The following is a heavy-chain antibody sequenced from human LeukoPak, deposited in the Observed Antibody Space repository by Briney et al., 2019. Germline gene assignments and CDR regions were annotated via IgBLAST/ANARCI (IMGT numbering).Heavy chain of an antibody. V-gene: IGHV3-7*01. J-gene: IGHJ4*02. Sequence: PGGSLRLSCAASGFTFSSYWMSWVRQAPGKGLDWVANIKQDGSEKYYVDSVKGRFTISRDNAKNSLYLQMNSLRAEDTAVYYCARDRIVVVPAAGDYWGQGTLVTVSS. CDR2: IKQDGSEK. CDR1: GFTFSSYW. CDR3: ARDRIVVVPAAGDY. D-gene: IGHD2-2*01.